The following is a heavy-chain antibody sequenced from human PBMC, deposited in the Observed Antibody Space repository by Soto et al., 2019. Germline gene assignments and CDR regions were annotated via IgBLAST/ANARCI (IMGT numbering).Heavy chain of an antibody. J-gene: IGHJ6*02. CDR2: IWYDGSNK. CDR1: GFTFSSYG. CDR3: ARAQGYDFWSGYYTSYYYGMDV. D-gene: IGHD3-3*01. Sequence: QVQLVESGGGVVQPGRSLRLSCAASGFTFSSYGMHWVRQAPGKGLEWVAVIWYDGSNKYYADSVKGRFTISRDNSKNTLYLQMNSLSAEDTAVYYCARAQGYDFWSGYYTSYYYGMDVWGQGTTVTVSS. V-gene: IGHV3-33*01.